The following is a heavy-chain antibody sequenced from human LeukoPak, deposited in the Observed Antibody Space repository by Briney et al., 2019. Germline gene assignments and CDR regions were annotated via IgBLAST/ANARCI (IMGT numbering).Heavy chain of an antibody. CDR2: IYYSGST. D-gene: IGHD5-18*01. CDR1: GGSVSSGSYY. Sequence: SETLSLTCTVSGGSVSSGSYYWSWIRQPPGKGLEWIGYIYYSGSTNYNPSLKSRVTISVDTSKNQFSLKLSSVTAADTAVYYCAREDTAMTGGYYYYGMGVWGQGTTVTVSS. CDR3: AREDTAMTGGYYYYGMGV. V-gene: IGHV4-61*01. J-gene: IGHJ6*02.